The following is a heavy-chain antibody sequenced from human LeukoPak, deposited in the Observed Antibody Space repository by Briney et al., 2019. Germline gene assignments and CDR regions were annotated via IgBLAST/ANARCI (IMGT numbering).Heavy chain of an antibody. CDR3: ARGQDYYDSSGYPLSAEYFQH. CDR2: INHSGST. V-gene: IGHV4-34*01. Sequence: PSETLSLTCAVYGGSFSGYYWSWIRQPPGKGLEWIGEINHSGSTNYNPSLKSRVTISVDTSKNQFSLKLSSVTAADTAVYYCARGQDYYDSSGYPLSAEYFQHWGQGTLVTVSS. D-gene: IGHD3-22*01. CDR1: GGSFSGYY. J-gene: IGHJ1*01.